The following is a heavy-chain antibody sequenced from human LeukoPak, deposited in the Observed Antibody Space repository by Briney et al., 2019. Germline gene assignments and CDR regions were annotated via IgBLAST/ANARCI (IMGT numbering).Heavy chain of an antibody. CDR3: ARVSAGGGSEWVDN. V-gene: IGHV4-59*01. J-gene: IGHJ5*02. D-gene: IGHD1-26*01. CDR1: GDSITDYY. CDR2: ISYSGRA. Sequence: SETLSLTCTVSGDSITDYYWSWIRQPPGKGLEWIVYISYSGRATYNPSVKSRVTISLATSRTQFSLSLTSVTAADTAVYYCARVSAGGGSEWVDNWGQGTLVTVSS.